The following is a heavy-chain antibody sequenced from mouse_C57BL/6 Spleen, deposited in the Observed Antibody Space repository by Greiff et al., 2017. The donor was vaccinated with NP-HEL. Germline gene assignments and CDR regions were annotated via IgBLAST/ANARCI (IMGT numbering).Heavy chain of an antibody. CDR1: GFTFSSYA. CDR3: ARLRANWDEGAWFAY. Sequence: EVKVVESGGGLVKPGGSLKLSCAASGFTFSSYAMSWVRQTPEKRLEWVATISDGGSYTYYPDNVKGRFTISRDNAKNNLYLQMSHLKSEDTAMYYCARLRANWDEGAWFAYWGQGTLVTVSA. V-gene: IGHV5-4*03. CDR2: ISDGGSYT. J-gene: IGHJ3*01. D-gene: IGHD4-1*01.